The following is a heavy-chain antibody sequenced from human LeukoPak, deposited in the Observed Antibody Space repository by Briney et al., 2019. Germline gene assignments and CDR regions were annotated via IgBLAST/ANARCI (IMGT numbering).Heavy chain of an antibody. Sequence: QPGRSLRLSCAASGFTFDDYAMHWVRQAPGKGLEWVSGISWNSGSIGYADSVKGRFTISRDNSKNSLYLQMNSLRTEDTALYYCAKDILGWEPHPSVNAFDIWGQGTMVTVSS. CDR3: AKDILGWEPHPSVNAFDI. V-gene: IGHV3-9*01. D-gene: IGHD1-26*01. CDR2: ISWNSGSI. CDR1: GFTFDDYA. J-gene: IGHJ3*02.